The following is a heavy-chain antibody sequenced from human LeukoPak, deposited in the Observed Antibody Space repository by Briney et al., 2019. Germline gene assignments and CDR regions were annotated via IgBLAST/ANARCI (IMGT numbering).Heavy chain of an antibody. Sequence: GGSLRLSCAASGFTFDDYAMHWVRQAPGKGLEWVSGISWNSGTIGYADSVKGRFTISRDNAKNSLYLQMNSLRTEDTALYYCAKGKNTGSYLSHVDYWGQGTLVTVSS. D-gene: IGHD3-10*01. CDR2: ISWNSGTI. V-gene: IGHV3-9*01. CDR3: AKGKNTGSYLSHVDY. CDR1: GFTFDDYA. J-gene: IGHJ4*02.